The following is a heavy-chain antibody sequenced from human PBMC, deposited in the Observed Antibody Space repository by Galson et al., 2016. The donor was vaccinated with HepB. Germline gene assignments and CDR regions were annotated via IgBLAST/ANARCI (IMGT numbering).Heavy chain of an antibody. V-gene: IGHV2-70*11. CDR2: IDWNDDK. Sequence: PALVKPTQTLTLTCTFSGFSPSTPGLCVGWVRQPPGKALEWLARIDWNDDKYYSTSLKTRLTVSKDTSTNQVVLTMTHMDPVDTATYYCARFVSAEPGVGAFDTWGQGILVTFSS. CDR1: GFSPSTPGLC. J-gene: IGHJ5*02. CDR3: ARFVSAEPGVGAFDT. D-gene: IGHD1-26*01.